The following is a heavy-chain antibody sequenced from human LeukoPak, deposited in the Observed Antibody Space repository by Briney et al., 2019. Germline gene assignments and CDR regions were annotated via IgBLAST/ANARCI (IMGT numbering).Heavy chain of an antibody. CDR2: ISWNSGSI. V-gene: IGHV3-9*01. CDR3: AHLLGAFDI. CDR1: GFTFDDYA. J-gene: IGHJ3*02. D-gene: IGHD3-3*02. Sequence: GGSLRLSCAASGFTFDDYAMHWVRQAPGNCLEWVSGISWNSGSIGYADSVKGRFTISRDNAKNSLYLQMNSLRAEDTALYYCAHLLGAFDIWGQGTMVTVSS.